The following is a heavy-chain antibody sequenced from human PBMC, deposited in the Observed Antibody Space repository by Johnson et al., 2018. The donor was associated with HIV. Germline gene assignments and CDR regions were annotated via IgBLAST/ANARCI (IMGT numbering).Heavy chain of an antibody. CDR2: ISSGDRA. D-gene: IGHD6-13*01. J-gene: IGHJ3*02. CDR1: GFTVSSNY. V-gene: IGHV3-53*01. CDR3: ARELCISSSSWYKGIDAFDI. Sequence: EVQLVESGGGLIQPGGSLRLSCAASGFTVSSNYMSWVRQAPAKGLEWVSVISSGDRAFYADSVKGRFTISRDNAKNSLYLQMNSLRAEDTALYYCARELCISSSSWYKGIDAFDIWGQGTMVTVSS.